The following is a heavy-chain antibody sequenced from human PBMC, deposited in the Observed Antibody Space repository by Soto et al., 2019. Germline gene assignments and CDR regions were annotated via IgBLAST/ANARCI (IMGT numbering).Heavy chain of an antibody. V-gene: IGHV4-59*01. CDR1: GGSISSYC. CDR2: IYYSGST. D-gene: IGHD3-9*01. Sequence: SETLSLTCTVSGGSISSYCWSWIRQPPGKGLEWIGYIYYSGSTNYNPSLKSRVTISVDTSKNQFSLKLSSVTAADTAVYYCARMGTYYDILTGYTTNWFDPWGQGTLVTVSS. CDR3: ARMGTYYDILTGYTTNWFDP. J-gene: IGHJ5*02.